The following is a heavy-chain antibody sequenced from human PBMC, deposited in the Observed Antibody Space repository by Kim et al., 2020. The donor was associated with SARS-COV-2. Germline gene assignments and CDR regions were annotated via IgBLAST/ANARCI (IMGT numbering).Heavy chain of an antibody. CDR3: ARGTSYFASGALRGVDV. Sequence: SETLSLTCSVSGASISDYYWTWIRQPAGKGLEWIGRVYVSGSTDYNPSLKSRVTLSIDTSKKQFSLRPTSGTAADTAVYFCARGTSYFASGALRGVDVWG. J-gene: IGHJ6*01. CDR2: VYVSGST. V-gene: IGHV4-4*07. CDR1: GASISDYY. D-gene: IGHD3-10*01.